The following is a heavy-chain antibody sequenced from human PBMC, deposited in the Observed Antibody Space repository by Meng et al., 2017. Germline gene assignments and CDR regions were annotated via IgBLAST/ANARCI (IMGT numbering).Heavy chain of an antibody. Sequence: EWRLLGCVGGWVHLRERLRLSCAASGFTFRSYAMRWVRQAPGKGLEWVSAISGSGGSTYYADSVKGRFTISRDNSKNTLYLQMNSLRAEDTAVYYCAKADLRGYMLRFDYWGQGTLVTVSS. CDR2: ISGSGGST. CDR3: AKADLRGYMLRFDY. V-gene: IGHV3-23*01. D-gene: IGHD3-16*01. J-gene: IGHJ4*02. CDR1: GFTFRSYA.